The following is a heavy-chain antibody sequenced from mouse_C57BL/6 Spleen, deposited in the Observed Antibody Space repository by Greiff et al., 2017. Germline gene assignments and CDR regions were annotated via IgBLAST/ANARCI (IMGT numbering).Heavy chain of an antibody. CDR3: ARSPYGYGFDY. Sequence: VQLQQSGPELVKPGASVKISCKASGYAFSSSWMNWVKQRPGKGLEWIGRIYPGDGDTNYNGKFKGKATLTADKSSSTAYMQLSSLTSEDSAVYFCARSPYGYGFDYWGQGTTLTVSS. D-gene: IGHD2-2*01. CDR1: GYAFSSSW. J-gene: IGHJ2*01. CDR2: IYPGDGDT. V-gene: IGHV1-82*01.